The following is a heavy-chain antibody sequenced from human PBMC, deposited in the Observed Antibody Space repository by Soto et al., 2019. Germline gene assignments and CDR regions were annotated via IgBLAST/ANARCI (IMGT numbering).Heavy chain of an antibody. Sequence: QPGGSLRLSCAASGFTFSSYGMHWVRQAPGKGLEWVAVISYDGSNKYYADSVKGRFTISRDNSKNTLYLQMNSLRAEDTAVYYCAKGQLELPAFDIWGQGTMVTVSS. D-gene: IGHD1-7*01. CDR1: GFTFSSYG. CDR3: AKGQLELPAFDI. CDR2: ISYDGSNK. V-gene: IGHV3-30*18. J-gene: IGHJ3*02.